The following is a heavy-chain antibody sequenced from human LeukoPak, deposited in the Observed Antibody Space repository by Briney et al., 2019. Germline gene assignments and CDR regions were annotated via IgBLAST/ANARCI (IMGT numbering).Heavy chain of an antibody. D-gene: IGHD2-15*01. CDR1: GGSISSSSYY. CDR3: AKLEIYCSGGSCYKLRYTLVGYFDY. V-gene: IGHV4-39*07. Sequence: MPSETLSLTCTVSGGSISSSSYYWGWIRQPPGKGLEWIGNIYYSGSTYYNPSLKSRVTISVDTSKNQFSLKLSSVTAADTAVYYCAKLEIYCSGGSCYKLRYTLVGYFDYWGQGTLVTVSS. CDR2: IYYSGST. J-gene: IGHJ4*02.